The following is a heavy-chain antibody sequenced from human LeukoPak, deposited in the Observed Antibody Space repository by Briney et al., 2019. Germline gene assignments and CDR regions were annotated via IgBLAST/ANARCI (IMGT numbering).Heavy chain of an antibody. CDR2: IYGGGTT. CDR3: AKTGWSGYDYTNY. CDR1: GFTVSSNF. J-gene: IGHJ4*02. V-gene: IGHV3-53*01. Sequence: PGGSLRLSCAASGFTVSSNFMSWVRQAPGKGLEWVSVIYGGGTTYYADSVKGRFTISRDNSKNTLYLQMNSLRAEDTAVYYCAKTGWSGYDYTNYWGQGTLVTVSS. D-gene: IGHD5-12*01.